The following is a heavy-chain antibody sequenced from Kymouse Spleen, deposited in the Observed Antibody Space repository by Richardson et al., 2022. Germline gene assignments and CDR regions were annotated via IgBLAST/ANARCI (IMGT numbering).Heavy chain of an antibody. J-gene: IGHJ6*02. D-gene: IGHD3-10*01. CDR2: ISSSSSTI. V-gene: IGHV3-48*02. CDR3: ARDGSGSYNYYYGMDV. Sequence: EVQLVESGGGLVQPGGSLRLSCAASGFTFSSYSMNWVRQAPGKGLEWVSYISSSSSTIYYADSVKGRFTISRDNAKNSLYLQMNSLRDEDTAVYYCARDGSGSYNYYYGMDVWGQGTTVTVSS. CDR1: GFTFSSYS.